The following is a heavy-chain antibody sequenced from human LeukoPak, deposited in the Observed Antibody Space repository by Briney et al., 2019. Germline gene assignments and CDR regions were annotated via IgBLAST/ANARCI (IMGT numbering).Heavy chain of an antibody. Sequence: SETLSLTCAVYGGSFSGYYWSWIRQPPGKGLEWIGEINHSGSTNYNPSLKSRVTISVDTSKNQFSLKLSSVTAADTAVYYCARLGDIAAAGKDYYYYGMDVWGQGTTVTVSS. D-gene: IGHD6-13*01. J-gene: IGHJ6*02. CDR2: INHSGST. CDR1: GGSFSGYY. V-gene: IGHV4-34*01. CDR3: ARLGDIAAAGKDYYYYGMDV.